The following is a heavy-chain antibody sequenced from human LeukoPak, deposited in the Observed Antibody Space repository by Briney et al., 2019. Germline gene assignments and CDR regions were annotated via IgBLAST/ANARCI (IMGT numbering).Heavy chain of an antibody. CDR1: GFTFSSYW. D-gene: IGHD6-13*01. CDR3: ARAAVRQLSRWYFDY. J-gene: IGHJ4*02. V-gene: IGHV3-7*01. Sequence: GGSLRLSCAASGFTFSSYWMSWVRQAPGKGLEWVANIKQDGSEKYYVDSVKGRFTISRDNAKNSLYLQMNSLRAEGTAVYYCARAAVRQLSRWYFDYWGQGTLATVSS. CDR2: IKQDGSEK.